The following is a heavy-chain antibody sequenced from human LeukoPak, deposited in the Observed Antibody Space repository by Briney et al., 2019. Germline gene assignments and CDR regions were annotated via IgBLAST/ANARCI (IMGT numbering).Heavy chain of an antibody. V-gene: IGHV4-30-4*01. J-gene: IGHJ4*02. Sequence: SETLSLTCTVSGGSISSGDYYWSWIRQPPGKGLEWIGYIYYSGSTYYNPSLKSRVTISVDTSKNQFSLKLSSVTAADTAVYYCASDPSLSAAMGSSPGGWGQGTLVTVSS. CDR2: IYYSGST. CDR3: ASDPSLSAAMGSSPGG. D-gene: IGHD2-2*01. CDR1: GGSISSGDYY.